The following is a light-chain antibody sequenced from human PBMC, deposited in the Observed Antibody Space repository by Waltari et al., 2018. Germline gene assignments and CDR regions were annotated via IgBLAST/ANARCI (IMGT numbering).Light chain of an antibody. V-gene: IGKV1-5*01. CDR1: QGIRTW. CDR3: QHYTTYWT. CDR2: DAS. J-gene: IGKJ1*01. Sequence: DIQMTQSPPTLSASIGYRVTITCRASQGIRTWLAWYQQKPGKAPKLLIYDASSLESGVPSRFSGSGSGTEFTLTISSLQPDDFATYYCQHYTTYWTFGQGTKVDIK.